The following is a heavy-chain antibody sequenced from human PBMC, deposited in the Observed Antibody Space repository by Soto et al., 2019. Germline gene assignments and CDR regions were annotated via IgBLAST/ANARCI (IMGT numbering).Heavy chain of an antibody. V-gene: IGHV4-31*02. CDR1: GAAIKMRGRF. J-gene: IGHJ6*02. CDR2: IYYSGTT. D-gene: IGHD3-10*01. CDR3: AKDTWFAELRSPYHHTAMEV. Sequence: ICGAAIKMRGRFLSSVRQHPGKGLEWIGYIYYSGTTYYNPSLKSRVMISIDTSKNQFSLKLSSVTAADTAVYYCAKDTWFAELRSPYHHTAMEVWGQRSTGTVS.